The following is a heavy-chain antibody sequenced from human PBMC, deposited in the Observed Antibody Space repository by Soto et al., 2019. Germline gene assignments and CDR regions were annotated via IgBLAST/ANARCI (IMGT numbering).Heavy chain of an antibody. J-gene: IGHJ6*02. Sequence: GSGPTLVNPPQTRTLTCTFSGFSLSPSGVGVGWIRQPPGKALEWLALIYCNDDKRYSPSLKSRLTITKDTSQHQVVLTMTNMDPVDTATYYFAHRRASQYYYYYYGMDVWGQGTTVTVSS. V-gene: IGHV2-5*01. CDR2: IYCNDDK. CDR1: GFSLSPSGVG. CDR3: AHRRASQYYYYYYGMDV.